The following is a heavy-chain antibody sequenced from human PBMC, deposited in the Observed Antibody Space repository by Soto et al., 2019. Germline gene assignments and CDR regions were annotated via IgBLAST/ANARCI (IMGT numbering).Heavy chain of an antibody. CDR2: ISTGSGTI. CDR3: AKGYISGRGPFDI. CDR1: GFTFSAYS. D-gene: IGHD6-19*01. Sequence: EVQLVESGGGLVQPGGSLRLSCAASGFTFSAYSMNWVRQAPGKGLEWVSYISTGSGTINYDDSVKGLFTISRDNPKNSLDLKMNSLRDDDTAVYYRAKGYISGRGPFDIWGQGTMVTVSS. J-gene: IGHJ3*02. V-gene: IGHV3-48*02.